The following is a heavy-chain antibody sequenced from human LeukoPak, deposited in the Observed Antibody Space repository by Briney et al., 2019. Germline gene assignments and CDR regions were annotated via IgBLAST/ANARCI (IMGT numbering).Heavy chain of an antibody. Sequence: SETLSLTCTVSGGSISSSRYYWGWIRHPPRKGLEWIVSIYYSGSTYYNPSLKSPVTISVDTSKNQFSLKLSPVTAADTAVYYCARQDHFWSGFAFDIWGQGTMVTVSS. V-gene: IGHV4-39*01. CDR1: GGSISSSRYY. CDR2: IYYSGST. D-gene: IGHD3-3*01. CDR3: ARQDHFWSGFAFDI. J-gene: IGHJ3*02.